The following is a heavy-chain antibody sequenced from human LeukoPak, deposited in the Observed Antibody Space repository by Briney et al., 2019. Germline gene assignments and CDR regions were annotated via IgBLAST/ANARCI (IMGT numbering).Heavy chain of an antibody. Sequence: SQTLSLTCTVSGDSISSGDYYWSWIRQPPGKGLEWIGYVYHSGTTYYNPSLRSRVTISVDRSENQFSLKLSSVTAADTAVYYCARQGYDFWSGYYNYYYYYMDVWGKGTMVTVSS. CDR1: GDSISSGDYY. V-gene: IGHV4-30-2*01. CDR2: VYHSGTT. J-gene: IGHJ6*03. D-gene: IGHD3-3*01. CDR3: ARQGYDFWSGYYNYYYYYMDV.